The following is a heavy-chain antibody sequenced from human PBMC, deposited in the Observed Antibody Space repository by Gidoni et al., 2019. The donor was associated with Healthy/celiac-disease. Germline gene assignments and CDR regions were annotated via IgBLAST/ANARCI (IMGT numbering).Heavy chain of an antibody. J-gene: IGHJ6*02. CDR3: AREMIAAAGTWGMDV. Sequence: EVQLLESGGGLVQPGGSLRLSCAASGFTFISYSMNWVRQAPGKGLEWVSYISSSSSTIYYADSVKGRFTISRDNAKNSLYLQMNSLRDEDTAVYYCAREMIAAAGTWGMDVWGQGTTVTVSS. CDR1: GFTFISYS. V-gene: IGHV3-48*02. CDR2: ISSSSSTI. D-gene: IGHD6-13*01.